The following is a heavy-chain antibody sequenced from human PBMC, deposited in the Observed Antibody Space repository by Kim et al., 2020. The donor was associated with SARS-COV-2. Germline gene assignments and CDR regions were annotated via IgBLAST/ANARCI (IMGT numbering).Heavy chain of an antibody. D-gene: IGHD5-12*01. J-gene: IGHJ4*02. CDR3: ARDLWGGNDGSFDY. Sequence: YADSVRGRFIVARDNTKNSLFLQMNSLRDEDTSVYFCARDLWGGNDGSFDYWGQGTLVTVSS. V-gene: IGHV3-11*06.